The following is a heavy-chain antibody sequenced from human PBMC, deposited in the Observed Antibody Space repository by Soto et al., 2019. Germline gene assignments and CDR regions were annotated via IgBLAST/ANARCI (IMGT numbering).Heavy chain of an antibody. V-gene: IGHV3-33*01. CDR2: IWYDGSNK. CDR1: GFTFSSYG. D-gene: IGHD2-2*01. CDR3: ARDGAVVPAAFYYYMDV. J-gene: IGHJ6*03. Sequence: GGSLRLSCAASGFTFSSYGMHWVRQAPGKGLEWVAVIWYDGSNKYYADSVKGRFTISRDNSKNTLYLQMNSLRAEDTAVYYCARDGAVVPAAFYYYMDVWGKGTTVTVSS.